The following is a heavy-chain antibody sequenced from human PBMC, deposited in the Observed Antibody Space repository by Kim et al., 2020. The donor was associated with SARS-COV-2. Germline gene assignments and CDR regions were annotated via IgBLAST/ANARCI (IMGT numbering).Heavy chain of an antibody. D-gene: IGHD5-18*01. J-gene: IGHJ3*02. CDR1: GYSFTSYW. Sequence: GESLKISCKGSGYSFTSYWISWVRQMPGKGLEWMGRIDPSDSYTNYSPSFQGHVTISADKSISTAYLQWSSLKASDTAMYYCSYGYGGDAFDIWGQGTMVTVSS. CDR3: SYGYGGDAFDI. V-gene: IGHV5-10-1*01. CDR2: IDPSDSYT.